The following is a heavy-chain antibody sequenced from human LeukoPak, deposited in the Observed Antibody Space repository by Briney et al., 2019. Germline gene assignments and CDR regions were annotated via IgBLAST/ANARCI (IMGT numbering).Heavy chain of an antibody. CDR2: VSGSGTNT. CDR3: AKDVGSSIAARRAFDC. J-gene: IGHJ4*02. Sequence: PGGSLRLSCAASGFTFSSYAMTWVRQAPGKGLEWVSAVSGSGTNTYYADSVKGRFTIYRDNSRNTLYLQMNSLRAEDTAIYYCAKDVGSSIAARRAFDCWGQGTLVTVSS. D-gene: IGHD6-6*01. CDR1: GFTFSSYA. V-gene: IGHV3-23*01.